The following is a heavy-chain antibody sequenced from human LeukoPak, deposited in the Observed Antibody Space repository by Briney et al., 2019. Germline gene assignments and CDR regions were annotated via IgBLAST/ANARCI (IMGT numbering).Heavy chain of an antibody. D-gene: IGHD3-22*01. V-gene: IGHV4-34*01. CDR1: GGSFSGYY. CDR2: INHSGST. CDR3: ARGAQTYYDKAPVDY. Sequence: SEALSLTCAVYGGSFSGYYWSWIRQPPGKELEWIGEINHSGSTNYNPSLKSRVTISVDTSKNQFSLKLSSVTAADTAVYYCARGAQTYYDKAPVDYWGQGTLVTVSS. J-gene: IGHJ4*02.